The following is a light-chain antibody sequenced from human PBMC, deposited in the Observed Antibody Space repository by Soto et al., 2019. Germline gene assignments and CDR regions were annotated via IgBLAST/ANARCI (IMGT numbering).Light chain of an antibody. J-gene: IGKJ1*01. CDR2: DAS. Sequence: DIQMTQSPSTLSASVGDRVTITCRASQSINTWLAWYQQKPGKAPKPLIFDASSLESGVPSRFSGSGAGTEFTLTISSLQPDEFATYYCQQYNSYPQTFGQGTKVDIK. CDR1: QSINTW. CDR3: QQYNSYPQT. V-gene: IGKV1-5*01.